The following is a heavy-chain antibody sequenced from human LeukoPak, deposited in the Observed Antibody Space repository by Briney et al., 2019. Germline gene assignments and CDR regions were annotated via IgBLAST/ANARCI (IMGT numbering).Heavy chain of an antibody. V-gene: IGHV1-46*01. D-gene: IGHD4-17*01. Sequence: ASVKVSCKASGYTFTSYYMHWVRQAPGRGLEWMGIINPNGGSTSYAQMFQGRATMTRDTSTATVYMELSSLRSEDTALYYCARADDYRDAFDYWGQGTLVTVSS. CDR2: INPNGGST. J-gene: IGHJ4*02. CDR1: GYTFTSYY. CDR3: ARADDYRDAFDY.